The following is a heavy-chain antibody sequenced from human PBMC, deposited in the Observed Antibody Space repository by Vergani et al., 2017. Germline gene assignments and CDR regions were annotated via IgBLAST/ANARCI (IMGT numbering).Heavy chain of an antibody. D-gene: IGHD6-6*01. CDR2: ICTSGST. CDR3: ARTSIASRPLVWFDP. V-gene: IGHV4-61*02. J-gene: IGHJ5*02. CDR1: GGSISSGSYY. Sequence: QVQLQESCPGLVKPSQTLSLTCTVSGGSISSGSYYWSWIRQPAGKGLGWVGRICTSGSTNYNPSLKSRGTMSLDTSKNQFSLKLSSVTASDTAVYYCARTSIASRPLVWFDPWGQGTLVTVSS.